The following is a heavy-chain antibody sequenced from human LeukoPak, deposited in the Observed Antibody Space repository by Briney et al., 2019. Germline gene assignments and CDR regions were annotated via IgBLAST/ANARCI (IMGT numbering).Heavy chain of an antibody. V-gene: IGHV4-59*08. D-gene: IGHD2-2*01. CDR1: GGSISSYY. CDR2: IYYSGST. J-gene: IGHJ4*02. Sequence: SETLSLTCTVSGGSISSYYWSWIPQPPGKGLEWSGYIYYSGSTHYNPSLKSLVTISVDTSKNQFSLTLSSVTAADTAVYYCARMGHCSSTSCYVSVFGHTFWGQGTPVTVSS. CDR3: ARMGHCSSTSCYVSVFGHTF.